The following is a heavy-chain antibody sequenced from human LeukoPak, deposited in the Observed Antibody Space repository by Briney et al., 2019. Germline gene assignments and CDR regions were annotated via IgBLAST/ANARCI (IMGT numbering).Heavy chain of an antibody. J-gene: IGHJ4*02. CDR2: IKQDGSEK. D-gene: IGHD4-17*01. Sequence: PGGSLRLSCAASGFTFSNYWMSWVRQPPGKGLEWVANIKQDGSEKYYVDSVKGRFTISRDNAKNSLYLQMNSLRAEDTAVHYCTVTTDYWGQGTLVTVSS. V-gene: IGHV3-7*02. CDR3: TVTTDY. CDR1: GFTFSNYW.